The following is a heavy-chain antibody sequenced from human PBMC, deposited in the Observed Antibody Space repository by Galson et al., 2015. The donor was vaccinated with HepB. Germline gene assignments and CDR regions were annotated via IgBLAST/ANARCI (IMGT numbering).Heavy chain of an antibody. V-gene: IGHV4-39*01. J-gene: IGHJ3*02. CDR3: ARPRLTYVWGSSRPFSTAFDI. Sequence: ETLSLTCTVSGGSISNSLYYWGWIRQPPGKGLEWIGIIYYNGHTYFHPSLESRVTMSVDTSNNQFSLRLRSVTAADTAVYFCARPRLTYVWGSSRPFSTAFDIWGQGTMVTVSS. CDR2: IYYNGHT. D-gene: IGHD3-16*02. CDR1: GGSISNSLYY.